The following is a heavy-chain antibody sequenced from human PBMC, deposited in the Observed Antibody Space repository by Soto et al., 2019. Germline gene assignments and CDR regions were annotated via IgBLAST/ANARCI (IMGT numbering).Heavy chain of an antibody. J-gene: IGHJ4*02. CDR2: IYHSGST. CDR1: GGSISSGGYS. CDR3: ARHKRIAVAGTPFFDY. Sequence: PSETLSLTCVVSGGSISSGGYSWSWIRQPPGKGLEWIGYIYHSGSTYYNPSLKSRVTISVDRSKNQFSLKLNSVTAADTAVYYCARHKRIAVAGTPFFDYWGQGTLVTVSS. D-gene: IGHD6-19*01. V-gene: IGHV4-30-2*01.